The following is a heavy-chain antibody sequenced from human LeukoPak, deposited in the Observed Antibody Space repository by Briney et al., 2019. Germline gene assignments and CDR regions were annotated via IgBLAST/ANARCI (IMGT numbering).Heavy chain of an antibody. CDR1: GYTFTSYD. V-gene: IGHV1-2*02. CDR3: ARGEDIVGGCFDY. CDR2: INPNSGGT. Sequence: GASVKVSCKASGYTFTSYDINWVRQATGQGLEWMGWINPNSGGTNYAQKFQGRVTMTRDTSISTAYMELSRLRSDDTAVYYCARGEDIVGGCFDYWGQGTLVTVSS. J-gene: IGHJ4*02. D-gene: IGHD2-15*01.